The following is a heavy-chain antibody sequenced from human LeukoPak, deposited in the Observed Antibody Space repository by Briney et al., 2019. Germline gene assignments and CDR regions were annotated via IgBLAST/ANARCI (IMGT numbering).Heavy chain of an antibody. CDR3: AKGFEILPSDAFDI. J-gene: IGHJ3*02. D-gene: IGHD3-3*02. CDR1: GFTFSDYY. CDR2: ISGSGGST. Sequence: GGSLRLSCAASGFTFSDYYMSWIRQAPGKGLEWVSAISGSGGSTYYADSVKGRFTISRDNSKNTLYLQMNSLRAEDTAVYYCAKGFEILPSDAFDIWGQGTMVTVSS. V-gene: IGHV3-23*01.